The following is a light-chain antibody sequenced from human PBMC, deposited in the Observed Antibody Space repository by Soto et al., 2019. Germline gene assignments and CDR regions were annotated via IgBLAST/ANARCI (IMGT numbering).Light chain of an antibody. V-gene: IGKV3-20*01. CDR1: QSVSSNY. CDR3: QQYGSSPWT. CDR2: GAS. J-gene: IGKJ1*01. Sequence: ESVLTQSPGTLSLSPGERATLSCRASQSVSSNYLAWYQQKPGQAPRLLIYGASSRATGIPDRFSGSGSGTDFTLTISRLGPEDFAVYYCQQYGSSPWTFGQGTKVDIK.